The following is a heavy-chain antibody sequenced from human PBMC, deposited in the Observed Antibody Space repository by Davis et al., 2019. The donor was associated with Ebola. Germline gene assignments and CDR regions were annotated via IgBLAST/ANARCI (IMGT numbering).Heavy chain of an antibody. D-gene: IGHD6-19*01. Sequence: MPSETLSLTCTVSGGSISSSSYYWGWIRQPPGKGLEWIGSIYYSGSTYYNPSLKSRVTISVDTSKNQFSLKLSSVTAADTAVYYCARESSYSSGWSLATNYYYYYGMDVWGQGTTVTVSS. CDR1: GGSISSSSYY. CDR2: IYYSGST. V-gene: IGHV4-39*02. J-gene: IGHJ6*02. CDR3: ARESSYSSGWSLATNYYYYYGMDV.